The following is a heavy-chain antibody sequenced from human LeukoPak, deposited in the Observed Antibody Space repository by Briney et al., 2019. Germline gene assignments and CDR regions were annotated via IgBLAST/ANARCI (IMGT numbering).Heavy chain of an antibody. CDR3: ARGRVLAGRPLDF. V-gene: IGHV3-48*01. CDR2: ISTSSSTI. J-gene: IGHJ4*02. Sequence: GGSLRLSCVASEFSFNYYDMSWVRQAPGKGLEWVSYISTSSSTIYYADSVRGRFIISRDNAKNSLFLQKNSLRAEDTAVYYCARGRVLAGRPLDFWGQGTLVTVSP. CDR1: EFSFNYYD. D-gene: IGHD2-15*01.